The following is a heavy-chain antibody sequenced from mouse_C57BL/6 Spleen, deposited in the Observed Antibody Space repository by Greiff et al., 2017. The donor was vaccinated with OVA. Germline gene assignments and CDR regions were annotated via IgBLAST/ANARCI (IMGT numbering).Heavy chain of an antibody. CDR1: GYTFTSYW. V-gene: IGHV1-69*01. CDR2: IDPSDSYT. CDR3: AREGYDDDVGAMDY. J-gene: IGHJ4*01. D-gene: IGHD2-4*01. Sequence: QVQLQQPGAELVMPGASVKLSCKASGYTFTSYWMHWVKQRPGQGLEWIGEIDPSDSYTNYNQKFKGKSTLTVDKSSSTAYMQLSSLTSEDSAVEYCAREGYDDDVGAMDYWGQGTSVTVSS.